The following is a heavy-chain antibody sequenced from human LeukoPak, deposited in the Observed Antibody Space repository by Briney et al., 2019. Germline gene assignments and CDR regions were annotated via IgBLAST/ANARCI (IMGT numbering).Heavy chain of an antibody. Sequence: PSATLSLTCTVSGGSISSGGYSWSWIRQHPGKGLEWIGYIYYSGSTYYNPSLKSRVTISVDTSKNQFSLKLSSVTAADTAVYYCARALKGSLDYWGQGTLVTVSS. CDR1: GGSISSGGYS. CDR2: IYYSGST. D-gene: IGHD1-26*01. V-gene: IGHV4-31*03. CDR3: ARALKGSLDY. J-gene: IGHJ4*02.